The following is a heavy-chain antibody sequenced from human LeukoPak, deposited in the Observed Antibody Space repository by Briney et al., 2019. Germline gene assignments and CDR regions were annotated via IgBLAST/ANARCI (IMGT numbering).Heavy chain of an antibody. CDR1: GFTFRSYA. J-gene: IGHJ6*02. CDR2: ISYDGSNK. Sequence: GGSLRLSCAASGFTFRSYAMHSVREAPGKGLEWVAVISYDGSNKYYADSVKGRFTISRDNSKNTLYLQMNSLRAEDTAVYYCARGRRYCSGGRCYYDGMDVWGQGTTVTVSS. CDR3: ARGRRYCSGGRCYYDGMDV. V-gene: IGHV3-30-3*01. D-gene: IGHD2-15*01.